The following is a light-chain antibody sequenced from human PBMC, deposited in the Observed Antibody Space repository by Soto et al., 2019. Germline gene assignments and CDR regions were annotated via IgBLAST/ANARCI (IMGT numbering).Light chain of an antibody. CDR1: QTVNNN. V-gene: IGKV3D-15*01. CDR3: QQYNKWPRT. CDR2: GAS. Sequence: EILFTQSPDTLSLSPGERATLSWRASQTVNNNYVAWYQQKPGEAPRLLIYGASARDTGIPAKFSGSGSGTEFTLTISRLQSEDFEVYYCQQYNKWPRTFGQGTKVDI. J-gene: IGKJ1*01.